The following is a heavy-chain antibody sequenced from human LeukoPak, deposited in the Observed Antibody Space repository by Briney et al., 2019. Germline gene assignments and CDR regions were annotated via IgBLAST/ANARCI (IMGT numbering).Heavy chain of an antibody. CDR3: ARERIAVAANDY. D-gene: IGHD6-19*01. CDR2: IYTSGST. J-gene: IGHJ4*02. CDR1: GGSISSGSYY. V-gene: IGHV4-61*02. Sequence: PSQTLSLTCTVSGGSISSGSYYWSWIRQPAGKGLEWIGRIYTSGSTNYNPSLKSRVTISVDTSKNQFSLKLSSVTAADTAVYYCARERIAVAANDYWGQGTLVTVSS.